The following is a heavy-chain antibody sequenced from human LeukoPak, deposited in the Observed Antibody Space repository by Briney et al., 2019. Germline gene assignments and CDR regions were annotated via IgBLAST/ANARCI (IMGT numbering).Heavy chain of an antibody. CDR2: INHSGST. J-gene: IGHJ6*03. CDR3: ARHLSVLRYFGALYYYYYYMDV. CDR1: GGSINSSSFY. V-gene: IGHV4-39*01. Sequence: PSETLSLTCTVSGGSINSSSFYWGWIRQPPGKGLEWIGEINHSGSTNYNPSLKSRVTISVDTSKNQFSLKLSSVTAADTAVYYCARHLSVLRYFGALYYYYYYMDVWGKGTTVTISS. D-gene: IGHD3-9*01.